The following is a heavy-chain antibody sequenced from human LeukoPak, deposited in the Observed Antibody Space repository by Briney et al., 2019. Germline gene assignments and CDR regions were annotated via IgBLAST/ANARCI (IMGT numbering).Heavy chain of an antibody. CDR1: GYTFTSYG. J-gene: IGHJ6*02. Sequence: ASVKVSCKASGYTFTSYGISWVRQAPGQGLEWMGWISAYNGNTNYAQKLQGRVTMTTDTSTSTAYMEVRSLRSDDTAVYYCARDPPLRYFDWLLSQFYYYYYGMDVWGQGTTVTVSS. CDR2: ISAYNGNT. D-gene: IGHD3-9*01. CDR3: ARDPPLRYFDWLLSQFYYYYYGMDV. V-gene: IGHV1-18*01.